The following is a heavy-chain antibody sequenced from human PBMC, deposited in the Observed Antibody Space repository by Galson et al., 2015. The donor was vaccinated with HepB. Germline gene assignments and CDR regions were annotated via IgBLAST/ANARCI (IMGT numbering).Heavy chain of an antibody. J-gene: IGHJ4*02. CDR2: ISYDGSNK. V-gene: IGHV3-30*04. CDR3: ARDGGRGYSEAPWYFDY. D-gene: IGHD6-13*01. Sequence: HWVRQAPGKGLEWVAVISYDGSNKYYADSVKGRFTISRDNSKNTLYLQMNSLRAEDTAVYYCARDGGRGYSEAPWYFDYWGQGTLVTVSS.